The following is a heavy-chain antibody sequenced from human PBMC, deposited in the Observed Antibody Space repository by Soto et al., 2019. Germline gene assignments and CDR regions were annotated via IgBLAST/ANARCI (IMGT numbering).Heavy chain of an antibody. CDR1: GFTFGDYA. J-gene: IGHJ4*02. Sequence: SLRLSGTTSGFTFGDYAMSWFRQAPGKGLEWVGFIRSKGYGGTTQYAASVKGRFTISRDDSESIAYLQMDSLKTEDTALYYCARVGSASLMVVVIADHWGQGTQVTVSS. D-gene: IGHD3-22*01. V-gene: IGHV3-49*03. CDR3: ARVGSASLMVVVIADH. CDR2: IRSKGYGGTT.